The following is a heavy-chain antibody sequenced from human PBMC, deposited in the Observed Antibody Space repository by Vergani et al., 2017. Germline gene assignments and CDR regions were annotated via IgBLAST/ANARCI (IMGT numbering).Heavy chain of an antibody. Sequence: QVQLVESGGGVVQPGRSLRLSCAASGFTFSSYAMHWVRQAPGKGLEWVAVISYDGSNKYYADSVKGRFTISRDNSKNTLYLQMNSLRAEDTAVYYCARDLIRGCSGGSCYPLDWGQGTLVTVSS. D-gene: IGHD2-15*01. J-gene: IGHJ4*02. CDR3: ARDLIRGCSGGSCYPLD. V-gene: IGHV3-30-3*01. CDR2: ISYDGSNK. CDR1: GFTFSSYA.